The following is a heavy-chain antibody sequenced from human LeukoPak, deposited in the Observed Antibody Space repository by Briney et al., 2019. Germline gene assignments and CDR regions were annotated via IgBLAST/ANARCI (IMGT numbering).Heavy chain of an antibody. Sequence: PGGSLRLSCAASGFTFSSYGMHWVRQAPGKGLEWVAFIRYDGSNKYYADSVKGRFTISRDNSKNTLYLQMNSLRAEDTAVYYCAKGPRSLWFGELLDYWGQGTLVTVSS. V-gene: IGHV3-30*02. CDR3: AKGPRSLWFGELLDY. D-gene: IGHD3-10*01. CDR2: IRYDGSNK. CDR1: GFTFSSYG. J-gene: IGHJ4*02.